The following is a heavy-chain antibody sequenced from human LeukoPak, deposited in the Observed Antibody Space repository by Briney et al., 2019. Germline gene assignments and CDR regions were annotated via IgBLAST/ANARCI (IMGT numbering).Heavy chain of an antibody. Sequence: GGSLRLSCAASGFTFSSYAMSWVRQAPGKGLEWVSGISGSGDKTNYADSVKGRFTFSSDNAKNSLYLQMNSLRAEDTAVYYCARGRLRDYYDSSGYYWLWGQGTLVTVSS. CDR3: ARGRLRDYYDSSGYYWL. J-gene: IGHJ4*02. CDR2: ISGSGDKT. V-gene: IGHV3-23*01. D-gene: IGHD3-22*01. CDR1: GFTFSSYA.